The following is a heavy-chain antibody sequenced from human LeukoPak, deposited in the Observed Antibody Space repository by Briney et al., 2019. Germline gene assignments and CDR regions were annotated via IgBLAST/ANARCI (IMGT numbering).Heavy chain of an antibody. V-gene: IGHV3-73*01. J-gene: IGHJ6*04. CDR2: IRSKANSYAT. D-gene: IGHD3-10*01. CDR3: TRRGTMVRGVIQDV. CDR1: GFTFSSYG. Sequence: PGGSLRLSCAASGFTFSSYGMHWVRQASGKGLEWVGRIRSKANSYATAYAASVKGRLTISRDDSKNTAYLQMNSLKTEDTAVYYCTRRGTMVRGVIQDVWDKGTTVTVSS.